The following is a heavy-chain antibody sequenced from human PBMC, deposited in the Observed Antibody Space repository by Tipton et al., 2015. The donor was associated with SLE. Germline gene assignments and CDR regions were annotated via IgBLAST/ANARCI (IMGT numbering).Heavy chain of an antibody. V-gene: IGHV3-30*02. CDR1: GFTFSNYG. CDR2: IRYDGSSK. Sequence: SGFTFSNYGMHWVRQAPGKGLEWVAFIRYDGSSKYYADSVKGRFTISRDNSKSAPYLQMTSLRVEDTAVYYCAKDAAWDSVVVPHALGPFDIWGQGTMVTVSS. CDR3: AKDAAWDSVVVPHALGPFDI. J-gene: IGHJ3*02. D-gene: IGHD2-2*01.